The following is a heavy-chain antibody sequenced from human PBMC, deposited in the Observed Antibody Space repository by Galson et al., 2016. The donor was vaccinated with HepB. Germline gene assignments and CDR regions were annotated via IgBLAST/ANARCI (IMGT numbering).Heavy chain of an antibody. CDR3: SSARGIAVAGRFDY. J-gene: IGHJ4*02. CDR2: IIPMSGAR. V-gene: IGHV1-69*06. D-gene: IGHD6-13*01. CDR1: GGIFSSYA. Sequence: SVKVSCKASGGIFSSYAISWVRQAPGQGLEWMGGIIPMSGARSYAQKFQGRVTITAEKSTRTVNMELSSLKSEDTALYFCSSARGIAVAGRFDYWGQGTLVTVSS.